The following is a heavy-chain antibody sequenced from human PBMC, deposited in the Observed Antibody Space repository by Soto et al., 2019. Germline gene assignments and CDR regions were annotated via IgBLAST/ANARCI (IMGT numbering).Heavy chain of an antibody. V-gene: IGHV3-23*01. Sequence: EVQLLESGGGLVQPGGSLRVSCAASGFPFSNHAMSWVRQALGKGLEWVSGISDGGDLIYYADSVKGRFSMSRDNSENMLYLQMTNLRAEDTAIYFCAKRQGTGLAAKNFDFWGQGTLVTVSS. J-gene: IGHJ4*02. CDR1: GFPFSNHA. CDR2: ISDGGDLI. CDR3: AKRQGTGLAAKNFDF. D-gene: IGHD2-15*01.